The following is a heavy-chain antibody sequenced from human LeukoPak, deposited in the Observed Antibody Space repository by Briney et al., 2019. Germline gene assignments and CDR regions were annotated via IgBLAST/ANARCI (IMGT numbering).Heavy chain of an antibody. Sequence: SETLSLTCSVSGDSISYFYWSWIRQAAGKGLEWIGRINSSGSTEYNASLKSRVTMSVDTSKNQLSLKVISVTAADTAVYYCAREWRGILTGYPGYWGQGTLVTGSS. D-gene: IGHD3-9*01. J-gene: IGHJ4*02. CDR3: AREWRGILTGYPGY. CDR2: INSSGST. V-gene: IGHV4-4*07. CDR1: GDSISYFY.